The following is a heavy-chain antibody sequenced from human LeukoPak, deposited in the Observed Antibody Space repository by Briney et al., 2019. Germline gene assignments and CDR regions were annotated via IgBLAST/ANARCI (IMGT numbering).Heavy chain of an antibody. V-gene: IGHV4-34*01. D-gene: IGHD6-19*01. Sequence: SETLSLTCAVYGGSFSGYYWSWIRQPPGKGLEWIGGINHSGSTNYNPSLKSRVTISVDTSKNQFSLKLSSVTAADTAVYYCARGLKAVAGRWGQGTLVTVSS. J-gene: IGHJ4*02. CDR3: ARGLKAVAGR. CDR2: INHSGST. CDR1: GGSFSGYY.